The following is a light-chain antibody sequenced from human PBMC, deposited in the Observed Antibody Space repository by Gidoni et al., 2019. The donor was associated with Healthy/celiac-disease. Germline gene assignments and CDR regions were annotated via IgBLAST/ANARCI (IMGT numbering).Light chain of an antibody. CDR2: DAS. CDR1: QSVSSY. Sequence: EIVLTQSPATMCLSPGETATLACRASQSVSSYLAWYQQKPGQAPRLLLYDASNRATGIPARFSGSGSGTDFTLTISSLEPEDFAVYYCQQRSNWFTFXGXTKVEIK. CDR3: QQRSNWFT. V-gene: IGKV3-11*01. J-gene: IGKJ4*01.